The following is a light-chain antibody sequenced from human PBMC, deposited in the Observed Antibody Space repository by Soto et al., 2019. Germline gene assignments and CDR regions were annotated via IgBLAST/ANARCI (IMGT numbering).Light chain of an antibody. CDR2: KAS. Sequence: DIQMTQSPSTLSASVGDRVTTTCRASQSISSWLAWYQQKPGKAPKLLIYKASSLESGVPSRFSGSGSGTEFTLTISSLQPDDFATYYCQQYNSYLTFGGGTKVEIK. V-gene: IGKV1-5*03. J-gene: IGKJ4*01. CDR3: QQYNSYLT. CDR1: QSISSW.